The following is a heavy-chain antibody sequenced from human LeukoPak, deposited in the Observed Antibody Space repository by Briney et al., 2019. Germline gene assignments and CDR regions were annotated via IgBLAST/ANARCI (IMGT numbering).Heavy chain of an antibody. V-gene: IGHV4-59*01. CDR3: ARGGGYCSSTSCLYY. CDR2: IYYSGST. J-gene: IGHJ4*02. D-gene: IGHD2-2*01. CDR1: GGPISSYY. Sequence: PSETLSLTCTVSGGPISSYYWSWIRQPPGKGLEWIGYIYYSGSTNYNPSLKSRVTISVDTSKNQFSLKLSSVTAADTAVYYCARGGGYCSSTSCLYYWGQGTLVTVSS.